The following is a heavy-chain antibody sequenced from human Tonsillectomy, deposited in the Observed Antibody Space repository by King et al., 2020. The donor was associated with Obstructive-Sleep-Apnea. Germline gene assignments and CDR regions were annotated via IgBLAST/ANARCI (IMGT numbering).Heavy chain of an antibody. CDR3: ARVGLHSGYDPFFREYYFDF. CDR1: GFTVSSNY. D-gene: IGHD5-12*01. CDR2: IYSGGST. J-gene: IGHJ4*02. V-gene: IGHV3-66*01. Sequence: VQLVESGGGLVQPGGSLRLSCAASGFTVSSNYMSWVRQAPGKGLEWVSVIYSGGSTYYADSVKGRFTISRDNSKNTLYLQMNSLRAEDTAVYYCARVGLHSGYDPFFREYYFDFWGQGTLVTVSS.